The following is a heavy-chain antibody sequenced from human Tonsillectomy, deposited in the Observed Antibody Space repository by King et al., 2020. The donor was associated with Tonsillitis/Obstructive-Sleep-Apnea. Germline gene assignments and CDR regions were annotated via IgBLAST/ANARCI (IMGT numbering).Heavy chain of an antibody. J-gene: IGHJ6*03. V-gene: IGHV3-30*04. D-gene: IGHD2-2*01. CDR2: ISYDGSNK. Sequence: HVQLVESGGGVVQPGRSLRLSCAASGFTFSSYAMHWVRQAPGKGLEWVAVISYDGSNKYYADSVKGRFTISRDNSKNTLYLQMNSLRAEDTAVYYWARDHGDIVGVPAVSYYYYYMDVWGKGTTVTVS. CDR1: GFTFSSYA. CDR3: ARDHGDIVGVPAVSYYYYYMDV.